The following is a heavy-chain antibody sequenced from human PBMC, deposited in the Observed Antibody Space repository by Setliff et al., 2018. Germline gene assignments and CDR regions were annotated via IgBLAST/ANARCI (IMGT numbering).Heavy chain of an antibody. V-gene: IGHV3-15*01. CDR3: TRSSGAFDI. Sequence: GGSLRLSCAVSGFTFSNAWMSWVRQAPGKGLEWVGRIKSKTDGGTVDYAAPVRGRFTISRDAKNIAYLQMNSLKTEDTAVYYCTRSSGAFDIWGQGTMVTVSS. CDR1: GFTFSNAW. J-gene: IGHJ3*02. CDR2: IKSKTDGGTV.